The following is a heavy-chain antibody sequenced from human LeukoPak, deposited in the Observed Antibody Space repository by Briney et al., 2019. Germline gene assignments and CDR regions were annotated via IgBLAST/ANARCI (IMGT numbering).Heavy chain of an antibody. Sequence: GGSLRLSCAASGFTFSSYGMHWVRQAPGKGVEWVAVISYDGSNKYYADSVKGRFTISRDNSKNTLYLQMNSLRAEDTAVYYCAKASYLLDYGYYGMDVWGQGTTVTVSS. V-gene: IGHV3-30*18. CDR3: AKASYLLDYGYYGMDV. CDR1: GFTFSSYG. J-gene: IGHJ6*02. CDR2: ISYDGSNK. D-gene: IGHD5-18*01.